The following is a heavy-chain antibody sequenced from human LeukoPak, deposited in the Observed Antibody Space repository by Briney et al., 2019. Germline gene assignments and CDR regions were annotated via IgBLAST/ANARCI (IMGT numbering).Heavy chain of an antibody. CDR2: INPSGGST. J-gene: IGHJ4*02. V-gene: IGHV1-46*01. Sequence: ASVKVSCKASGYTFTSYYMHWVRQAPGQGLEWMGIINPSGGSTSYAQKFQGRVTMTRDTSISTAYMELSRLRSDDTAVYYCARGGRRITAAGQFDYWGQGTLVTVSS. CDR1: GYTFTSYY. D-gene: IGHD6-13*01. CDR3: ARGGRRITAAGQFDY.